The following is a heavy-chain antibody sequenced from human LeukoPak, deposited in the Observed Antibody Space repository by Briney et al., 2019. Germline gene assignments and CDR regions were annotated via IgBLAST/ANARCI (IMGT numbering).Heavy chain of an antibody. CDR1: GGSISSYY. Sequence: ASETLSLTCTVSGGSISSYYWSWIRQPPGKGLEWIGYIYYTGSTNYNPSLASRVTILVDASKNHFSLRLTSVTAADTAVYYCARGGWSLDYWGQGSLVTVSS. V-gene: IGHV4-59*01. D-gene: IGHD6-19*01. CDR3: ARGGWSLDY. J-gene: IGHJ4*02. CDR2: IYYTGST.